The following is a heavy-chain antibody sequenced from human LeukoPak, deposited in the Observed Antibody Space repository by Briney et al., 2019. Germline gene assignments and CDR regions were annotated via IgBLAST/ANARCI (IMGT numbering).Heavy chain of an antibody. CDR3: ARDVKELKWFGELLAGGPSEYYAMDV. D-gene: IGHD3-10*01. Sequence: PGGSLRLSCAASGFTFRSYWMSWVRQAPGKRLEWVANIKQDGSEKHYVDSVKGRFTIARDNAKNSLYMEMTSLRGEDTAVYYCARDVKELKWFGELLAGGPSEYYAMDVWGQGTTVTVSS. CDR1: GFTFRSYW. CDR2: IKQDGSEK. J-gene: IGHJ6*02. V-gene: IGHV3-7*01.